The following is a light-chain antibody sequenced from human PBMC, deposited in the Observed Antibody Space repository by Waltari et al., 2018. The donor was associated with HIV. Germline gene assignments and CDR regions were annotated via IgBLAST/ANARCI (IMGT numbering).Light chain of an antibody. Sequence: QSVLTQPPSVSGAPGQRVTIPCTGSSSNIGAGYDVHWYQQLPGTAPKLLISGNSNRPSVVPDRVSGSKSGTAASLAITGLQAEDEADYYCQSYDSSLSGVVFGGGTKLTVL. CDR2: GNS. CDR3: QSYDSSLSGVV. CDR1: SSNIGAGYD. V-gene: IGLV1-40*01. J-gene: IGLJ2*01.